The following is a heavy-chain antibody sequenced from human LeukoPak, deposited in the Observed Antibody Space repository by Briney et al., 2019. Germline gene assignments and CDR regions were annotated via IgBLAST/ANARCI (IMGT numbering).Heavy chain of an antibody. J-gene: IGHJ4*02. CDR1: GFTFSSYS. CDR3: ARGEVRQLADPTHFDY. V-gene: IGHV3-48*01. CDR2: ISSSSSTI. Sequence: GGSLRLSCAASGFTFSSYSMNWVRQAPGKGLEWVSYISSSSSTIYYADSVKGRFTISRDNAKNSLYLQMNSLRAEDTAVYYCARGEVRQLADPTHFDYWGQGTLVTVSS. D-gene: IGHD6-6*01.